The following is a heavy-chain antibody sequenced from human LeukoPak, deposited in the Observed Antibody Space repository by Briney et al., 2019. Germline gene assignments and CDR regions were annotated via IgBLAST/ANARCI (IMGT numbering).Heavy chain of an antibody. CDR3: ARGRTYYDFWSGKGRGPPYYMDV. J-gene: IGHJ6*03. CDR2: IYTSGST. D-gene: IGHD3-3*01. Sequence: SETLSLTCTVSGGSISSGSYYWSWIRQPAGKGLEWIGRIYTSGSTNYNPSLKSRVTISVDTSKNQFSLKLSSVTAADTTVYYCARGRTYYDFWSGKGRGPPYYMDVWGKGTTVTVSS. CDR1: GGSISSGSYY. V-gene: IGHV4-61*02.